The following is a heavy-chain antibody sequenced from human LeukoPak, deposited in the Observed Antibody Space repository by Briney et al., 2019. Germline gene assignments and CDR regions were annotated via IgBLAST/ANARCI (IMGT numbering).Heavy chain of an antibody. CDR2: INHSGST. Sequence: SETLSLTCAVYGGSFSGYYWSWIRQPPGEGLEWIGEINHSGSTNYNPSFKSRVTISVDTSKNQFSLKLSSVTAADTAVYYCAKAGEMATIYFDYWGQGTLVTVSS. D-gene: IGHD5-24*01. V-gene: IGHV4-34*01. CDR3: AKAGEMATIYFDY. CDR1: GGSFSGYY. J-gene: IGHJ4*02.